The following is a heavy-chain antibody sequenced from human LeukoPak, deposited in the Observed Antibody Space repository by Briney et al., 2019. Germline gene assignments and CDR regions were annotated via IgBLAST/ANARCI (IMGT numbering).Heavy chain of an antibody. Sequence: GGSLRLSCAASGFTFSSYAMSWVRQAPGKGLEWVSAISGSGGSTYYADSVKGRFTISRDNSKNTLYLQMNSLRAEDTAVYYCARGPDQDYYDSSNWFDPWGQGTLVTVSS. CDR3: ARGPDQDYYDSSNWFDP. CDR1: GFTFSSYA. V-gene: IGHV3-23*01. J-gene: IGHJ5*02. CDR2: ISGSGGST. D-gene: IGHD3-22*01.